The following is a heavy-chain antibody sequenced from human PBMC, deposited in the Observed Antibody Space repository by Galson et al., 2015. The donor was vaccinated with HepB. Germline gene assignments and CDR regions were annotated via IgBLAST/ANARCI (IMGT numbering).Heavy chain of an antibody. V-gene: IGHV3-30*04. CDR1: GFTFSSYA. J-gene: IGHJ3*02. D-gene: IGHD2-15*01. Sequence: SLRLSCAASGFTFSSYAMHWVRQAPGKGLEWVAVISYDGSNKYYADSVKGRFTISRDNSKNTLYLQMNSLRAEDTAVYYCAREEVVFGDAFDIWGQGTMVTVSS. CDR3: AREEVVFGDAFDI. CDR2: ISYDGSNK.